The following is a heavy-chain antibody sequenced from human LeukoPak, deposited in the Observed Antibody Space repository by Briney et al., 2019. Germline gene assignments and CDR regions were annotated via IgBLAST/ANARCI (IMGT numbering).Heavy chain of an antibody. CDR2: INWNGGNT. D-gene: IGHD4-11*01. CDR1: GFTFDDYG. V-gene: IGHV3-20*04. J-gene: IGHJ4*02. CDR3: ARVASNYDFDY. Sequence: GGSLRLSCAASGFTFDDYGMTGVRQAPGKALEWVSGINWNGGNTGYADSLKGRFTISRDNAKNSLYLQMNSLRSEDTALYYCARVASNYDFDYWGQGTLVTVSS.